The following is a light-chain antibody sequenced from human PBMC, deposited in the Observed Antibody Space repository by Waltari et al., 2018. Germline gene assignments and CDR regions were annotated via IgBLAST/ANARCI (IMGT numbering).Light chain of an antibody. CDR3: QQYNNWPWT. CDR1: QSVGSD. J-gene: IGKJ1*01. CDR2: GIS. V-gene: IGKV3-15*01. Sequence: EILMTQSPATLSVSPGDRVTLSCGASQSVGSDLAWYQQKPGQAPMLLIHGISIRATGLPAGFSGRGSGTEFTLTINSLQSEDFAIYYCQQYNNWPWTFGQGTRVEIK.